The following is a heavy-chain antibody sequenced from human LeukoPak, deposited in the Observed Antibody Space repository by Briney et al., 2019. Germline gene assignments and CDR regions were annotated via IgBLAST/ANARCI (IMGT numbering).Heavy chain of an antibody. V-gene: IGHV3-21*01. D-gene: IGHD3-3*01. CDR2: ISSSSSYI. CDR1: GFTFSSYS. CDR3: ARVFTIFGVVIQYNWFDP. J-gene: IGHJ5*02. Sequence: PGGSLRLXCAASGFTFSSYSMNWVRQAPGKGLEWVSSISSSSSYIYYADSVKGRFTISRDNAKNSLYLQMNSLRAEDTAVYYCARVFTIFGVVIQYNWFDPWGQGTLVTVSS.